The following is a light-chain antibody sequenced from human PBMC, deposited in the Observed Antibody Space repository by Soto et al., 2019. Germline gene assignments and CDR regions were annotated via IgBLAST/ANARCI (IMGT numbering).Light chain of an antibody. Sequence: EIVLTQSPGTLSLSPRERATLSCRASQRISSRNLAWYQQKPGQAPRLLIYNTSSRATGIPDRFSGSGSVTDFTLTINRLEPEDFAVYYCQQYSYLPYTFGQGTKLEVK. CDR3: QQYSYLPYT. CDR1: QRISSRN. CDR2: NTS. V-gene: IGKV3-20*01. J-gene: IGKJ2*01.